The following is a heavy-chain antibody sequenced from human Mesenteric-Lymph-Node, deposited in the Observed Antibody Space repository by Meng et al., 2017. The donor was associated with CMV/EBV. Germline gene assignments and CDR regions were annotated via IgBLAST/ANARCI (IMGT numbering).Heavy chain of an antibody. Sequence: GSISNSNWWSWVRQSPGKGLEWIGEIHHSGTTNYSPSLMNRVTILVDKSKNQFSLTMISVTAADTATYYCARRGSRFLEWTNTGFDPWGQGTLVTVSS. V-gene: IGHV4-4*02. J-gene: IGHJ5*02. CDR2: IHHSGTT. D-gene: IGHD3-3*01. CDR3: ARRGSRFLEWTNTGFDP. CDR1: GSISNSNW.